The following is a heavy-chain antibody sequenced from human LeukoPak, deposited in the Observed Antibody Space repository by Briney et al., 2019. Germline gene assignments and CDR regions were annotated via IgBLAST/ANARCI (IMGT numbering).Heavy chain of an antibody. CDR1: GYSFTSYW. D-gene: IGHD6-13*01. V-gene: IGHV5-51*01. CDR2: IYPGDSDT. Sequence: GESLKISCKGSGYSFTSYWIGWVRQMPGKGLEWMGIIYPGDSDTRYSPSFQGQVTISADKSISTAYLQWSSLKASDTAMYYCARHQIAAAGTGYYYYMDVWGKGTTVTVSS. CDR3: ARHQIAAAGTGYYYYMDV. J-gene: IGHJ6*03.